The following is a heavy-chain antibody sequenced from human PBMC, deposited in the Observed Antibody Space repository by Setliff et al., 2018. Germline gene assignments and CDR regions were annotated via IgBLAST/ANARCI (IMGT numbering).Heavy chain of an antibody. D-gene: IGHD5-18*01. CDR1: GFTFSDYY. J-gene: IGHJ4*02. CDR2: ISSSGSTI. V-gene: IGHV3-11*04. Sequence: PGGSLRLSCAASGFTFSDYYMNWIRQAPGKGLESVSYISSSGSTIYSADSVKGRFTISRDNAKNSLYLQMNSLRAEDTAVYYCARDTRTAMVPGEYDYWGQGTLVTVSS. CDR3: ARDTRTAMVPGEYDY.